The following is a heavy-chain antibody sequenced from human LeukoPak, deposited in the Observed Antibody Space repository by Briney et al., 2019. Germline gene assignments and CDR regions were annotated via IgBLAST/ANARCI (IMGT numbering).Heavy chain of an antibody. V-gene: IGHV4-39*02. J-gene: IGHJ6*02. CDR3: ARDPRVGYYYYGMDV. Sequence: SETLSLTCTVSGGSISSSSYYWGWIRQPPGKGLEWIGSIYYSGSTYYNPSLKSRVTISVDTSKNQFSLKLSSVTAADTAVYYCARDPRVGYYYYGMDVWGQGTTVTLSS. CDR2: IYYSGST. CDR1: GGSISSSSYY.